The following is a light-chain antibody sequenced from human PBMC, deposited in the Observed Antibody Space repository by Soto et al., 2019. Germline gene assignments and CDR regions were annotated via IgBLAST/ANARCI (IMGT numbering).Light chain of an antibody. CDR1: QSVSSY. CDR2: DAS. V-gene: IGKV3-11*01. Sequence: EIVLTQSPATLSLSPGERATLSCRASQSVSSYLAWYQQKPVQAPRLLIYDASNRATGIPARFSGSGSGTDFTRTISSLETEAFAVYYCQQRRAFGQGTKVEIK. CDR3: QQRRA. J-gene: IGKJ1*01.